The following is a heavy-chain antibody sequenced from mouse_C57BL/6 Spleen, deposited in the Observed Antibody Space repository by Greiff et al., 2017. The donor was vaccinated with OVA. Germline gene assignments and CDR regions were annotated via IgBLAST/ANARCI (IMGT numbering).Heavy chain of an antibody. J-gene: IGHJ1*03. CDR2: IDPETGGN. Sequence: QVQLQQSGAELVRPGASVTLSCKASGYTFTDYEMHWVKQTPVHGLEWIGAIDPETGGNAYNQKFKGKALLTADKSSSTAYMELRSLTSEDSAVYYCTRSPWYFDVWGTGTTVTVSS. CDR1: GYTFTDYE. CDR3: TRSPWYFDV. V-gene: IGHV1-15*01.